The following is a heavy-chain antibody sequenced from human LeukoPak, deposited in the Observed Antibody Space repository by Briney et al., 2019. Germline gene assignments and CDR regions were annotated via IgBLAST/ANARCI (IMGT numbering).Heavy chain of an antibody. D-gene: IGHD1-26*01. Sequence: ASVNVSCKASGYTFTSYDLHWVRQAPGQGLEWMGLINPSGDTTSFAQKLQGRVTMTTDTSTSTAYMELRSLRSDDTAVYYCAREARTDSGSPDPPFDYWGQGTLVTVSS. CDR1: GYTFTSYD. J-gene: IGHJ4*02. V-gene: IGHV1-46*01. CDR3: AREARTDSGSPDPPFDY. CDR2: INPSGDTT.